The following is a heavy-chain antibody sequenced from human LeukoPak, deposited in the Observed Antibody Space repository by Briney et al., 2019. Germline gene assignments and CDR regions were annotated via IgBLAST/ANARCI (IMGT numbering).Heavy chain of an antibody. J-gene: IGHJ4*02. Sequence: SIKFSSNTSRFTFITYGISLVRHTPGQWLEWIGRIIPIVDITNYAQKFQGRVTITADRYTSTTYMELSSLRSQDTAVYYCARDLRVATIFFDYWGQGTLVTVSS. CDR2: IIPIVDIT. D-gene: IGHD5-12*01. V-gene: IGHV1-69*04. CDR1: RFTFITYG. CDR3: ARDLRVATIFFDY.